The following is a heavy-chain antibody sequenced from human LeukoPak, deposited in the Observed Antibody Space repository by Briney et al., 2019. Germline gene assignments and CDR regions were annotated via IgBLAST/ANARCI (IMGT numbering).Heavy chain of an antibody. D-gene: IGHD6-19*01. V-gene: IGHV3-23*01. CDR3: ARGAEISSGWYLRYNWFDP. J-gene: IGHJ5*02. CDR1: GFTFSSYV. Sequence: PGGSLRLSCAASGFTFSSYVMSWVRQAPGKGLEWVSSISNRGGSTYYADSVKGRFTISRDNSKNTLYLQMNSLRAEDTAVYYCARGAEISSGWYLRYNWFDPWGQGTLVTVSS. CDR2: ISNRGGST.